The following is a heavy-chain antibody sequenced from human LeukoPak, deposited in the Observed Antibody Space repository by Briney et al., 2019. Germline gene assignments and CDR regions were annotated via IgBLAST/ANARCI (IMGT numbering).Heavy chain of an antibody. D-gene: IGHD3-9*01. Sequence: PSGTLSLTCAVYGGSFSGYYWSWIRQPPGKGLEWIGEINHSGSTNYNPSLKSRVTISVDTSKNQFSLKLSSVTAADTAVYYCARPLLPLRYFDWSLGYWGQGTLVTVSS. CDR3: ARPLLPLRYFDWSLGY. CDR1: GGSFSGYY. V-gene: IGHV4-34*01. J-gene: IGHJ4*02. CDR2: INHSGST.